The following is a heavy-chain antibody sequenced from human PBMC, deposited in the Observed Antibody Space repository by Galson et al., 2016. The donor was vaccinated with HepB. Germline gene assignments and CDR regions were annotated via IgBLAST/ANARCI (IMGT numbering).Heavy chain of an antibody. Sequence: TLSLTCIVSGGSISSSGYYWSWIRQLPGKGLEWIGYIYSSGNTYYNPSPKSRVITSVDTSQNQFSLKLSSVTAADTAVYHCARLYAVGGDYFDYWGQGALVTVSS. J-gene: IGHJ4*02. CDR3: ARLYAVGGDYFDY. V-gene: IGHV4-31*03. CDR2: IYSSGNT. CDR1: GGSISSSGYY. D-gene: IGHD2/OR15-2a*01.